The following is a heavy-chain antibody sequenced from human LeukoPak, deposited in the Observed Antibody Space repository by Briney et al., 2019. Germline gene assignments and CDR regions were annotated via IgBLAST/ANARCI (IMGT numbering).Heavy chain of an antibody. V-gene: IGHV7-4-1*02. CDR3: ARLSAHSGSHHDY. CDR1: GYTFTSYA. CDR2: INTNTGNP. D-gene: IGHD1-26*01. Sequence: ASVKVSCKAPGYTFTSYAMNWVRQAPGQGLEWMGWINTNTGNPMYAQGFTGRFVFSLDTSVSTAYLQISSLKAEDTAVYYCARLSAHSGSHHDYWGQGTLVTVSS. J-gene: IGHJ4*02.